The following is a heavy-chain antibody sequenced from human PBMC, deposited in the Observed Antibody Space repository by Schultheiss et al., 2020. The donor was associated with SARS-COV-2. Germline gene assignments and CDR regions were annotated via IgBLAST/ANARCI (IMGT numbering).Heavy chain of an antibody. Sequence: SETLSLTCAVYGGSFSGYYWSWIRQPPGKGLEWIGEINHSGSTNYNPSLKSRVTISVDTSKNQFSLKLSSVTAADTAVYYCARGGGSYLYWFDPWGQGTLVTVSS. CDR1: GGSFSGYY. CDR3: ARGGGSYLYWFDP. J-gene: IGHJ5*02. D-gene: IGHD1-26*01. V-gene: IGHV4-34*01. CDR2: INHSGST.